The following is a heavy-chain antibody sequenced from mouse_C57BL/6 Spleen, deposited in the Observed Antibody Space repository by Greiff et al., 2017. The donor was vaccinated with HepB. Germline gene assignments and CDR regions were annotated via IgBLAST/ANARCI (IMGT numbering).Heavy chain of an antibody. CDR3: ARLYSPYDGYYVY. V-gene: IGHV1-26*01. J-gene: IGHJ2*01. D-gene: IGHD2-3*01. Sequence: EVQLQQSGPELVKPGASVKISCKASGYTFTDYYMNWVKQSHGKSLEWIGDINPNNGGTSYNQKFKGKATLTVDKSSSTAYMELRSLTSEDSAVYYCARLYSPYDGYYVYWGQGTTLTVSS. CDR2: INPNNGGT. CDR1: GYTFTDYY.